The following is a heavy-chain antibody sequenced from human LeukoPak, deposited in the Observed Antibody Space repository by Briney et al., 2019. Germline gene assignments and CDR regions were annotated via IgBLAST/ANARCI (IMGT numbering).Heavy chain of an antibody. CDR2: ILYDGSKK. Sequence: PGGSLRLSCAASGFTFTNYNMHWVRQTPGKGLQWVAAILYDGSKKYYADSVKGRFSVYGDNSNYTLYLQMNSLKTEDTAVYSCANFDGDSQAFHIWGQGTMVTVSS. D-gene: IGHD3-9*01. CDR3: ANFDGDSQAFHI. V-gene: IGHV3-30*18. J-gene: IGHJ3*02. CDR1: GFTFTNYN.